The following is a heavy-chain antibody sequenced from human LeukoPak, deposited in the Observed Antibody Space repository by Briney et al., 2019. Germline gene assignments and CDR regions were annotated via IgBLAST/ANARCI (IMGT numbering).Heavy chain of an antibody. CDR3: ASWNVDTSNFDY. J-gene: IGHJ4*02. CDR1: GYSISSGHY. CDR2: IYHGETT. Sequence: SETLSLTCTVSGYSISSGHYWGWIRQPPGKGLEWIGSIYHGETTYYNPSLKTRLTISVDMSKNQFSLKLSSVTAADTAVYYCASWNVDTSNFDYWGQGTLVTVSS. V-gene: IGHV4-38-2*02. D-gene: IGHD5-18*01.